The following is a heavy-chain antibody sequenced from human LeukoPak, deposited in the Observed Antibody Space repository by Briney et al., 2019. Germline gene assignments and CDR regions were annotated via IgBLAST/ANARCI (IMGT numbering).Heavy chain of an antibody. CDR1: VGSISSGRYY. J-gene: IGHJ6*02. CDR3: ARVGDIVVVPAANYSMNV. Sequence: PSETLSLTCTVSVGSISSGRYYWSWIRQPAGKGLEWLGHIYTSGSTIYNPSLKSRVTISIDTSKNQFSLRLSSMTAADTAVYYCARVGDIVVVPAANYSMNVWGQGTTVTVSS. D-gene: IGHD2-2*01. CDR2: IYTSGST. V-gene: IGHV4-61*09.